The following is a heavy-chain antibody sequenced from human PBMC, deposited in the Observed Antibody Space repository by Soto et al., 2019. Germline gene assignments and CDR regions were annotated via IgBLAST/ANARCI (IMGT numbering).Heavy chain of an antibody. Sequence: PGGSLRLSCAASGFTFSSYAMHWVRQAPGKGLEWVAVISYDGSNKYYADSVKGRFTISRDNSKNTLYLQMNSLRAEDTAVYYCARSEFTFIAAAGPFDYWGQGTLVTVSS. J-gene: IGHJ4*02. CDR1: GFTFSSYA. V-gene: IGHV3-30-3*01. D-gene: IGHD6-13*01. CDR3: ARSEFTFIAAAGPFDY. CDR2: ISYDGSNK.